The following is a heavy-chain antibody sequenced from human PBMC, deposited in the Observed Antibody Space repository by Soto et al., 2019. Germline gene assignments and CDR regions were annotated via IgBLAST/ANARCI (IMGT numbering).Heavy chain of an antibody. V-gene: IGHV5-10-1*01. CDR1: GYSFTSYW. Sequence: GESLKISCKGSGYSFTSYWISWVRQMHGKGLEWMGRIDPSDSYTNYSPSFQGHVTISADKSISTAYLQWSSLKASDTAMYYCARLPDCSSTSCYYYYGMDVWGQGTTVTVSS. J-gene: IGHJ6*02. CDR2: IDPSDSYT. D-gene: IGHD2-2*01. CDR3: ARLPDCSSTSCYYYYGMDV.